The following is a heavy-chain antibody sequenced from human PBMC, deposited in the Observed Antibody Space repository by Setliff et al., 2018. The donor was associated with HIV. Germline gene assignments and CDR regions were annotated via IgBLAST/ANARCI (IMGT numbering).Heavy chain of an antibody. D-gene: IGHD1-1*01. CDR2: ISFDGTKT. V-gene: IGHV3-30*01. J-gene: IGHJ4*02. CDR1: GFTFSTFA. Sequence: PGGSLRLSCVASGFTFSTFAMNWVRQAPGKGLEWVSAISFDGTKTSFADSVKDRFTISRDNSKNTLYLQLNSLRPDDTGVYYCASARIPTGGTSTSFDFWGQGALVTVSS. CDR3: ASARIPTGGTSTSFDF.